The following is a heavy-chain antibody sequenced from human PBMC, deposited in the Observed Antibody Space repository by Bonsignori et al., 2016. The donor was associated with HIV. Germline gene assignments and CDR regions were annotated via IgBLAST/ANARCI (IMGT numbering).Heavy chain of an antibody. CDR2: MYYSGGT. CDR3: ARYLSEEDGDAFDV. Sequence: RQAPGKSLEWIGYMYYSGGTSSYPSLYNPSLRSRISISVDTSKNQFSLRLDSVTAADTAMYYCARYLSEEDGDAFDVWGRGTLVTVSS. D-gene: IGHD3-16*02. J-gene: IGHJ3*01. V-gene: IGHV4-30-4*01.